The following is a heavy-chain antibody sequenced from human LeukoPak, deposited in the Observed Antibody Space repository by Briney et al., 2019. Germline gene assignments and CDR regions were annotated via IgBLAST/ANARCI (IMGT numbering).Heavy chain of an antibody. V-gene: IGHV4-39*01. CDR3: ARREASWFDP. Sequence: SETLSLTCSVSGGSIGSKSHYWGWIRQPPGKGLEWISYTYYSGSTYYNPSLKSRVTISVDTSKNQFSLKLSSVTAADTAVYYCARREASWFDPWGQGYLVTVSS. CDR2: TYYSGST. J-gene: IGHJ5*02. CDR1: GGSIGSKSHY.